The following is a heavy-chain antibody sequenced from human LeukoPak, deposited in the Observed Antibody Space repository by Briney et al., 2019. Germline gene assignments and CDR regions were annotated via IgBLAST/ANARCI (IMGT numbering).Heavy chain of an antibody. V-gene: IGHV3-23*01. Sequence: GGSLRLSCAASGFTFTNYAMSWVRQAPGKGLEWVSTISGSGSSTYYADSVKGRFTISRDNSKNTLYLQMNSLRAEDTAVYYCAKDFRGQQWLVPYPHPDAFDIWGQGTMVTVSS. CDR2: ISGSGSST. CDR1: GFTFTNYA. CDR3: AKDFRGQQWLVPYPHPDAFDI. D-gene: IGHD6-19*01. J-gene: IGHJ3*02.